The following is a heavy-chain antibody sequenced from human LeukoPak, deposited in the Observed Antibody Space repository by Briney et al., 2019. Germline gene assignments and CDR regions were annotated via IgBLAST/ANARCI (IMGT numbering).Heavy chain of an antibody. Sequence: GGSLRLSCAASGFTFDDYAMHWVRQAPGKGLEWVSGISWNSGSIGYADSVKGRFTISRDNAKNSLYLQMNSLRAEDTTVYYCAKALAPLWSEGGDYVRGGFDYWGQGTLVTVSS. D-gene: IGHD4-17*01. J-gene: IGHJ4*02. CDR1: GFTFDDYA. CDR2: ISWNSGSI. V-gene: IGHV3-9*01. CDR3: AKALAPLWSEGGDYVRGGFDY.